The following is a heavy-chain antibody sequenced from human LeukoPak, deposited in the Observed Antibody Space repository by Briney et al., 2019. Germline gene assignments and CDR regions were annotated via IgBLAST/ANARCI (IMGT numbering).Heavy chain of an antibody. D-gene: IGHD3-22*01. CDR1: GGSISSSSYY. Sequence: SETLSLTCTVSGGSISSSSYYWGWIRQPPGKGLEWIGSIYYSGSTYYNPSLKSRVTISVDTSKNQFSLKLSSVTAADTAVYYCARRHYYDSSPFDPWGQGTLVTVSS. V-gene: IGHV4-39*07. CDR2: IYYSGST. CDR3: ARRHYYDSSPFDP. J-gene: IGHJ5*02.